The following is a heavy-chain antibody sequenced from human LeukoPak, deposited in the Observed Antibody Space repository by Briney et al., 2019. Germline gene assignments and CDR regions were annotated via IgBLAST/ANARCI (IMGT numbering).Heavy chain of an antibody. CDR3: ARPSRQVGPYYGMDI. Sequence: PSETLSLTCTVSGGSISSYYWSWIRQPPGKGLEWIGDIYHTGSTNYNPSLKSRVTISVDTSKNQFSLKLSSVTAADTAVYYCARPSRQVGPYYGMDIWGQGTTVTVSS. J-gene: IGHJ6*02. CDR1: GGSISSYY. CDR2: IYHTGST. D-gene: IGHD1-26*01. V-gene: IGHV4-59*08.